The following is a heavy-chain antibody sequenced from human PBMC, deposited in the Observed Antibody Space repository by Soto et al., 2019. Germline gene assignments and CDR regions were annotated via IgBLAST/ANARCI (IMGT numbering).Heavy chain of an antibody. J-gene: IGHJ3*02. CDR3: AKDRKYFVWLLGLRNDAFDI. D-gene: IGHD3-9*01. Sequence: EVQLLESGGGLVQPGGSLRLSCAASGFTFSSYAMSWVRQAPGKGLEWVSAISGSGGSTYYADSVKGRFTISRDNSKNTLYLQMNSLRDEDTAVYYFAKDRKYFVWLLGLRNDAFDIWGQGTMVTVSS. CDR2: ISGSGGST. CDR1: GFTFSSYA. V-gene: IGHV3-23*01.